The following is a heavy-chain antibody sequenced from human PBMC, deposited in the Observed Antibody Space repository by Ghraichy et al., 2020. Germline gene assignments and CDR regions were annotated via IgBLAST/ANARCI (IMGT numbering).Heavy chain of an antibody. Sequence: SGPTLVKPTQTLTLTCTFSGFSLSTSGMCVSWIRQPPGKALEWLARIDWDDDKYYSTSLKTRLTISKDTSKNQVVLTMTNMDPVDTATYYCARGIGPSLPAVGYYYYMDFWGKGTTVTVSS. CDR2: IDWDDDK. J-gene: IGHJ6*03. CDR1: GFSLSTSGMC. CDR3: ARGIGPSLPAVGYYYYMDF. D-gene: IGHD1-26*01. V-gene: IGHV2-70*11.